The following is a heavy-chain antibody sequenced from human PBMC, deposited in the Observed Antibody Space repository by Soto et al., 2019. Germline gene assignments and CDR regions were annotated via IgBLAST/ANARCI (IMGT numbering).Heavy chain of an antibody. CDR1: GGSFSGYY. Sequence: PSETLSLTCAVYGGSFSGYYWSWIRQPPGKGLEWIGEINHSGSTNYNPSLKSRVTISVDTSKNQFSLKLSSVTAADTAVYYCARGPGPEYSSSSDVDYWGQGTLVTVSS. D-gene: IGHD6-6*01. V-gene: IGHV4-34*01. CDR3: ARGPGPEYSSSSDVDY. J-gene: IGHJ4*02. CDR2: INHSGST.